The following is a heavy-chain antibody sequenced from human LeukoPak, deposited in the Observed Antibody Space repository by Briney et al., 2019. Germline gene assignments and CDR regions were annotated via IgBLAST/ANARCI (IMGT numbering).Heavy chain of an antibody. Sequence: ASVTVSFTASGYTFTSYGISWVRQAPGQGLERMGWISAYNGNTNYAQKLPGRVTMTTDTSTSTAYMELRSLRCDDTAVYYCARVLGVATIKNSGHFDYWGQGTLVTVSS. CDR3: ARVLGVATIKNSGHFDY. D-gene: IGHD5-24*01. CDR1: GYTFTSYG. V-gene: IGHV1-18*01. J-gene: IGHJ4*02. CDR2: ISAYNGNT.